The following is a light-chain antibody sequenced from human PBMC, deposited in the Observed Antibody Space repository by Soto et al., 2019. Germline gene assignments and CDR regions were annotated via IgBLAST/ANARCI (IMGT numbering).Light chain of an antibody. V-gene: IGKV4-1*01. J-gene: IGKJ2*01. CDR3: QQYYSSLHT. CDR1: QSVLSTSNNKNY. Sequence: DIVMAQSPDSLAVSLGERATVNCKSSQSVLSTSNNKNYLAWYQQKPGQPPKALIYWASTRESGVPDRFSGSGSGTDFHLTINSLQAEDVAVYYCQQYYSSLHTFGQGTKLEIK. CDR2: WAS.